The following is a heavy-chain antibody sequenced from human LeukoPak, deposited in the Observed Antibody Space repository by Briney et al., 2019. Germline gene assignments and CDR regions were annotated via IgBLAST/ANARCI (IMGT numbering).Heavy chain of an antibody. CDR1: GLTFSGYW. V-gene: IGHV3-7*04. Sequence: GWSLRLSCAASGLTFSGYWMNWVRQAPGKGLEWVANIKPDGSEKYYVDSVKGRFTISRDNAKNSLYLQMTSLRAEDTAVYYCARGSGDYSGQGTLVTVSS. J-gene: IGHJ4*02. CDR3: ARGSGDY. CDR2: IKPDGSEK.